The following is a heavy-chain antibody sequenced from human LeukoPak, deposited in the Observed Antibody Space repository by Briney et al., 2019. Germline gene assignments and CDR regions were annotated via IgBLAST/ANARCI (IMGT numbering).Heavy chain of an antibody. CDR3: ARPTYSNYFDY. CDR2: INPSGGST. J-gene: IGHJ4*02. D-gene: IGHD4-11*01. CDR1: GYTFTSYY. Sequence: ASVKVPCKASGYTFTSYYMHWVRQAPGQGLEWMGIINPSGGSTSYAQKFQGRVTMTRDTSTSTVYMELSSLRSEDTAVYYCARPTYSNYFDYWGQGTLVTVSS. V-gene: IGHV1-46*01.